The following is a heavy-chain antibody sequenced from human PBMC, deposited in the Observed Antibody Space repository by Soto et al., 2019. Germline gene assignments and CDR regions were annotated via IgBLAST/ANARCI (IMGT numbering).Heavy chain of an antibody. CDR2: IYFDGAT. Sequence: QLQLQESGPGLVKPSETLSLICTVSGGSISSSGDFWGWIRQPPGKGLEWIGSIYFDGATYHSPSLKSRVTISLDTPKTQFSLKVTSVTAADTAVYYCARRLPGYSAYVFSFDYWGQGALVTVSS. CDR3: ARRLPGYSAYVFSFDY. D-gene: IGHD5-12*01. CDR1: GGSISSSGDF. J-gene: IGHJ4*02. V-gene: IGHV4-39*07.